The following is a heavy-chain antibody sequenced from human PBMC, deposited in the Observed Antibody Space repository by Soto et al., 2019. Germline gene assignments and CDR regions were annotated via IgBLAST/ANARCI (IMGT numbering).Heavy chain of an antibody. CDR1: GGSISSYY. Sequence: PSETLSLTCTVSGGSISSYYWSWIRQPPGKGLEWIGYIYYSGSTNYNPSLKSRVTISVDTSKNQFSLKLSSVTAADTAVYYCARSMTTVTNYYYYYYMDGWGKGTTVTVAS. D-gene: IGHD4-17*01. CDR3: ARSMTTVTNYYYYYYMDG. CDR2: IYYSGST. V-gene: IGHV4-59*01. J-gene: IGHJ6*03.